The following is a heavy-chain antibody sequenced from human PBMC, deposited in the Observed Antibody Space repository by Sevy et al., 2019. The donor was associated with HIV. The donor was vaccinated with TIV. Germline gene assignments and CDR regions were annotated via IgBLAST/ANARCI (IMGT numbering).Heavy chain of an antibody. Sequence: GGSLRLSCAASGFTFSKYSMSWVRQPPGKGLEWVATLSFGCGEINYAHSVKGRFTISRDNSKSSVYLQMNNLSPEDTAVYYCAREGCTKPHDYWGQGTLVTVSS. CDR2: LSFGCGEI. D-gene: IGHD2-8*01. CDR1: GFTFSKYS. V-gene: IGHV3-23*01. CDR3: AREGCTKPHDY. J-gene: IGHJ4*02.